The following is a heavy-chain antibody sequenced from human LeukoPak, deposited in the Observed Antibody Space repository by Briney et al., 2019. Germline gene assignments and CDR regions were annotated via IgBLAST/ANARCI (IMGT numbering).Heavy chain of an antibody. D-gene: IGHD3-22*01. CDR1: GFTFSNYA. Sequence: GGSLRLSCAASGFTFSNYAMSWVRQAPGKGLEWVSGISGSGGSTYYADSVKGRFTISRDNSKNTLYLQMNSLRAEHMAVYYCAKTPTYYYDSSGYYGTYYSDYWGQGTLVTVSS. CDR2: ISGSGGST. CDR3: AKTPTYYYDSSGYYGTYYSDY. V-gene: IGHV3-23*01. J-gene: IGHJ4*02.